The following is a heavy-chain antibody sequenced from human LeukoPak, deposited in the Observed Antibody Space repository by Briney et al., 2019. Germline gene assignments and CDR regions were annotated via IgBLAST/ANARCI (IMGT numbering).Heavy chain of an antibody. CDR2: MSYDGSNK. CDR3: ARDGAQLWINYYFDY. V-gene: IGHV3-30*01. J-gene: IGHJ4*02. CDR1: GFTLSTYA. D-gene: IGHD5-18*01. Sequence: PGRSLRLSCGASGFTLSTYAVHWVRQAPGKGLEWVAVMSYDGSNKYYADSMKGRFTISRDSSKNTLYLQMNSLRAEDTAVYYCARDGAQLWINYYFDYWGQGTLVTVSS.